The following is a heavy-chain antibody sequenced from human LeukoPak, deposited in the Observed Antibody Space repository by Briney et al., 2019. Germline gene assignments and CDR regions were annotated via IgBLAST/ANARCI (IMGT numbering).Heavy chain of an antibody. Sequence: PGGSLRLSCAASGFTFSDYYMSWIRQAPGKGLEWVAVISYDGSNKYYADSVKGRFTISRDNSKNTLYLQMNSLRAEDTAVYYCARVPGYDSSGYFDYWGQGTLVTVSS. CDR1: GFTFSDYY. D-gene: IGHD3-22*01. CDR3: ARVPGYDSSGYFDY. CDR2: ISYDGSNK. J-gene: IGHJ4*02. V-gene: IGHV3-30*03.